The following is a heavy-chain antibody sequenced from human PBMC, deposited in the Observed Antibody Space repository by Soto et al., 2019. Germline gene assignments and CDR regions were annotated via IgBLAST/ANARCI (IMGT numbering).Heavy chain of an antibody. CDR3: ARDPQWEYYYDSSGYHLDY. D-gene: IGHD3-22*01. CDR2: INPSGGST. V-gene: IGHV1-46*01. CDR1: GYTFTSYY. Sequence: QVQLVQSGAEVKKPGASVKVSCKASGYTFTSYYMHWVRQAPGQGLEWMGIINPSGGSTSYAQKFQGRVTMTRDTSTSTVYMELSSLRSEDTAVYYCARDPQWEYYYDSSGYHLDYWGQGTLVTVSS. J-gene: IGHJ4*02.